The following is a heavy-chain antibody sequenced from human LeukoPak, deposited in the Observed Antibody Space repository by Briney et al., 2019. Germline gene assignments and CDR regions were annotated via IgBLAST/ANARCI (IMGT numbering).Heavy chain of an antibody. CDR3: ATYRQVLLPFES. Sequence: GGSLRLSCAASGFTFSTFAMIWVRQPPGKGLEWVSSIFPSGGEIHYADSVRGRFTISRDNSKSTLALQMNSLRAEDTAIYYCATYRQVLLPFESWGQGTLVTVSS. V-gene: IGHV3-23*01. J-gene: IGHJ4*02. CDR2: IFPSGGEI. CDR1: GFTFSTFA. D-gene: IGHD2-8*02.